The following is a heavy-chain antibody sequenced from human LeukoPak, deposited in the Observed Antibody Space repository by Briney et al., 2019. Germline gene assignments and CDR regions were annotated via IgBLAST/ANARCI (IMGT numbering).Heavy chain of an antibody. J-gene: IGHJ1*01. D-gene: IGHD5-18*01. Sequence: GASVKVSCKASGYTFTSYGISWVRQAPGQGLEWMGWINPDSGGTNYAQKFQGRVTMARDTSISTAYMELTSLRSDDTAIYYCARGYAEYFQDWGQGTLVTVSS. V-gene: IGHV1-2*02. CDR2: INPDSGGT. CDR1: GYTFTSYG. CDR3: ARGYAEYFQD.